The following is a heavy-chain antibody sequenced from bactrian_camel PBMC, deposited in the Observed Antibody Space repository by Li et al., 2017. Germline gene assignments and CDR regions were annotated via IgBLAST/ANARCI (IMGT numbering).Heavy chain of an antibody. CDR2: ITFDGSFT. Sequence: HVQLVESGGGEVQAGGSLRLSCANSGFTFCNYEMSWYRQAPGKEREFVSSITFDGSFTRYAASVKGRFAITRENAKNTVYLQMNSLKPEDSAMYYCAADPYGGPCYGSSWSFSSVWGQGTQVTVS. CDR3: AADPYGGPCYGSSWSFSSV. J-gene: IGHJ4*01. V-gene: IGHV3S60*01. D-gene: IGHD6*01. CDR1: GFTFCNYE.